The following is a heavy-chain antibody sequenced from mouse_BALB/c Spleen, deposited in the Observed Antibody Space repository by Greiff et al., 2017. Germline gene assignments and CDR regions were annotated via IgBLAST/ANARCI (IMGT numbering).Heavy chain of an antibody. CDR1: GDSITSCY. CDR3: ATYGSSYWYFDV. V-gene: IGHV3-8*02. CDR2: ISYSGST. D-gene: IGHD1-1*01. Sequence: EVMLVESGPSLVKPSQTLSLTCSVTGDSITSCYWNWIRKFPGNKLEYMGYISYSGSTYYNPSLKSRISITRDTTKNQYYLQLNSVTTEDTATYYCATYGSSYWYFDVWGAGTTVTVSS. J-gene: IGHJ1*01.